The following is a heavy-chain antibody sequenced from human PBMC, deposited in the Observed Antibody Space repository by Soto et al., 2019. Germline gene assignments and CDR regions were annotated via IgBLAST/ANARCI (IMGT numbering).Heavy chain of an antibody. V-gene: IGHV1-3*01. CDR1: GYTFTSYA. D-gene: IGHD3-10*01. Sequence: GASVKVSCKASGYTFTSYAMHWVRQAPGQRLEWMGWINAGNGNTKYSQKFQGRVTITRDTSASTAYMELSSLRSEDTAVYYCARDFQVSALLWFGNRCWFERWGQGTLGTVAS. CDR3: ARDFQVSALLWFGNRCWFER. J-gene: IGHJ5*02. CDR2: INAGNGNT.